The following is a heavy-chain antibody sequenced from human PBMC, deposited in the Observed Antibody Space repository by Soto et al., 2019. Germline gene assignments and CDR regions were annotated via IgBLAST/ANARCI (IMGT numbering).Heavy chain of an antibody. D-gene: IGHD3-10*01. CDR1: GDSISSYY. V-gene: IGHV4-59*01. J-gene: IGHJ4*02. CDR3: ASSYYGSGSYYHVFDY. Sequence: SETLSLTCTVSGDSISSYYWSWIRQPPGKGLEWIGYIYYSGSTNYNPSLKSRVTISVDTSKNQFSLKLSSVTAADTAVYYCASSYYGSGSYYHVFDYWGQGTLVTVSS. CDR2: IYYSGST.